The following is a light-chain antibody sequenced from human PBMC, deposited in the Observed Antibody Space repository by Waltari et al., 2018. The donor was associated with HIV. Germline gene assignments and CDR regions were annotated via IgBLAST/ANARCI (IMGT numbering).Light chain of an antibody. Sequence: DIVMTQSPLSLPVTPGEPASIYCRSSQSLLHINGYNYLDWYLQKPGQSPQLLIYLGSNRASGVPDRFSGSGSGTDFTLKITRVEAEDVGVYYCMQALQTPRTFGQGTRLEIK. J-gene: IGKJ5*01. CDR1: QSLLHINGYNY. CDR2: LGS. V-gene: IGKV2-28*01. CDR3: MQALQTPRT.